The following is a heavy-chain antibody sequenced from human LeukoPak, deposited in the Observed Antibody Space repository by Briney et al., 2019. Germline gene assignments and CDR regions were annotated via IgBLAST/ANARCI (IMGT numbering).Heavy chain of an antibody. V-gene: IGHV5-51*01. CDR2: IYPSDSDT. CDR1: GYSFTSYW. Sequence: GESLKISCKGSGYSFTSYWIGWVRQMPGKGLEWMGNIYPSDSDTRYSPSFQGQVTISADKSISTAYLQWTSLKASDTAMYYCARLGMTAGGTRDYFDYWGQGTLVTVSS. D-gene: IGHD6-13*01. J-gene: IGHJ4*02. CDR3: ARLGMTAGGTRDYFDY.